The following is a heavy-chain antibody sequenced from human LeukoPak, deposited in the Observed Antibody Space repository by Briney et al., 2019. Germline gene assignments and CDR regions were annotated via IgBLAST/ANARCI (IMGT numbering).Heavy chain of an antibody. Sequence: PSQTLSLTCTVSGGSISSGGYYWSWIRQHPGKGLEWVGYTYYSGSPYYNPSLKSRVTISVDTFKNQFSLKLSSLTAADTAVYYCARWGDGYSFDYWGRGALVTVSS. CDR1: GGSISSGGYY. V-gene: IGHV4-31*03. D-gene: IGHD5-24*01. J-gene: IGHJ4*02. CDR2: TYYSGSP. CDR3: ARWGDGYSFDY.